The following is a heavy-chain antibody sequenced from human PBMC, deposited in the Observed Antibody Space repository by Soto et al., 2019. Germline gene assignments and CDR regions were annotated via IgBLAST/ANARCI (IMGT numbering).Heavy chain of an antibody. CDR3: TRHSYYYDGSGYYYEEDWFDP. D-gene: IGHD3-22*01. CDR2: IRSKANSYAT. V-gene: IGHV3-73*01. CDR1: GFTFSGSA. Sequence: LRLSFAASGFTFSGSAMHWVRQASGKGLEWVGRIRSKANSYATAYAASVKGRFTISRDDSKNTAYLQMNSLKTEDTAVYYCTRHSYYYDGSGYYYEEDWFDPWGQGTLVTISS. J-gene: IGHJ5*02.